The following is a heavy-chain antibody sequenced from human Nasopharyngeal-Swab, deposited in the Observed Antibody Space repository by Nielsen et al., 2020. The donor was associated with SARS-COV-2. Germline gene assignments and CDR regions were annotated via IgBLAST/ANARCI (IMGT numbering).Heavy chain of an antibody. V-gene: IGHV3-30-3*01. CDR3: AREGLDIVGATTDAFDI. CDR1: GFTFSSYA. Sequence: GGSLRLSCAASGFTFSSYAMHWVRQAPGKGLEWVAVISYDGSNKYYADSVKGRFTISRDNAKNSLYLQMNSLRAEDTAVYYCAREGLDIVGATTDAFDIWGQGTMVTVSS. J-gene: IGHJ3*02. D-gene: IGHD1-26*01. CDR2: ISYDGSNK.